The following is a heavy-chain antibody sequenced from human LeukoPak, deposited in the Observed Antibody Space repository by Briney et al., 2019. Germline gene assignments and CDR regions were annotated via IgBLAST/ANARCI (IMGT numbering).Heavy chain of an antibody. CDR3: ARGAYGDYDY. V-gene: IGHV3-23*01. CDR2: ISADASST. J-gene: IGHJ4*02. CDR1: GFTFSSYA. D-gene: IGHD4-17*01. Sequence: QSGGSLRLSCAASGFTFSSYAMSWVRQAPGKGLEWVSAISADASSTYYADSVKGPITISRDNSKNTLFLQMNSLRAEDTAVYYCARGAYGDYDYWGQGTLATVSS.